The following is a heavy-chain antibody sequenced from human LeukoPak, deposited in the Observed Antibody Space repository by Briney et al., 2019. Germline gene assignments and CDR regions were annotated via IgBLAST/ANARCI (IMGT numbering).Heavy chain of an antibody. D-gene: IGHD3-9*01. CDR1: GFTFSSYS. CDR2: ISSSSSYI. CDR3: AREILRYFDWLHYQGPDYFDY. V-gene: IGHV3-21*01. Sequence: GGSLRLSCAASGFTFSSYSMNWVRQAPGKGLEWVSSISSSSSYIYYADSVKGRFTISRDNAKNSLYLQMNSLRAEDTAVYYCAREILRYFDWLHYQGPDYFDYWGQRTLVTVSS. J-gene: IGHJ4*02.